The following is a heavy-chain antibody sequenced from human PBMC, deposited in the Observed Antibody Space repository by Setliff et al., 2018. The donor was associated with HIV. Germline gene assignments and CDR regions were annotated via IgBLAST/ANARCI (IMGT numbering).Heavy chain of an antibody. CDR1: GGAFSRFY. D-gene: IGHD3-16*01. CDR3: VSRPGGITRARFDH. J-gene: IGHJ4*02. Sequence: PSETLSLTCAVYGGAFSRFYWSWLRQAPEKGLEWIGDINHSGITNYNPSLKGRLSISVDTSKNQFSLNLTSVTAADAAMYFCVSRPGGITRARFDHWGQGTLVTVSS. CDR2: INHSGIT. V-gene: IGHV4-34*01.